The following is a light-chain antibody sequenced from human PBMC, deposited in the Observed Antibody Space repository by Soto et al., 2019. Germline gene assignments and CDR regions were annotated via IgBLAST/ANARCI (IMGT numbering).Light chain of an antibody. CDR2: AVT. J-gene: IGLJ1*01. V-gene: IGLV2-18*02. CDR1: STDFVSYNR. Sequence: QSALTQPPSVSGSPGQSVTISCTGTSTDFVSYNRVSWYQQPPGTAPKLIIYAVTDRPSGVSSRFSGSKSGNTASLTISGLQAEDEADYYCSSYTSSSTLFGTGTKVTVL. CDR3: SSYTSSSTL.